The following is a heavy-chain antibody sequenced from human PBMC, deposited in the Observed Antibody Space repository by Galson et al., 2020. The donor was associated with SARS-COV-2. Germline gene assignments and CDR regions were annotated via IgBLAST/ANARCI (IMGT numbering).Heavy chain of an antibody. J-gene: IGHJ6*02. V-gene: IGHV1-69*06. CDR3: ASDTSGLDV. Sequence: SVKVSCKASGGTLHTYAITWVRQAPGQGLEWMGGTIPIFGTPNYAQKFQGRVTITADKSTNTAYMALESLTSYDTAIYYCASDTSGLDVWGPGTTGTVSS. CDR1: GGTLHTYA. CDR2: TIPIFGTP.